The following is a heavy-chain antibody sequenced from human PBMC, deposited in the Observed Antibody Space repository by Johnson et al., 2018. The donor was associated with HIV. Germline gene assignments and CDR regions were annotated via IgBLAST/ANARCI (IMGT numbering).Heavy chain of an antibody. D-gene: IGHD1-20*01. CDR2: ISSSGSTI. V-gene: IGHV3-11*04. J-gene: IGHJ3*02. Sequence: QVQLVESGGGLVKPGGSLRLSCSASGFTFSDYYMSWIRQAPGKGLEWVSYISSSGSTIYYADSVKGRFTVSRDTSENTLYVQMNSLRAEDTAVYYCARNLMRYNWNADAFDIWGQGTMVTVSS. CDR1: GFTFSDYY. CDR3: ARNLMRYNWNADAFDI.